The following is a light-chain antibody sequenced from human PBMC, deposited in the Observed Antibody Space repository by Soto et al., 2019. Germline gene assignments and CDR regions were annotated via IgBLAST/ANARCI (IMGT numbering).Light chain of an antibody. Sequence: AIQMTQSPSSLSASVGDRVTITCRASQGIRDDLGWYQQKPGKAPKLLISGASSLQSGVPSRFSGSGSGTDFPLTISSLQPEDFATYYCLHDYNFPLTFGGGTKVESK. V-gene: IGKV1-6*01. CDR3: LHDYNFPLT. CDR2: GAS. CDR1: QGIRDD. J-gene: IGKJ4*01.